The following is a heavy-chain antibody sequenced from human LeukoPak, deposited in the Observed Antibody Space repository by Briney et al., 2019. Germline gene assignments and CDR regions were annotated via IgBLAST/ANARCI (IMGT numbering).Heavy chain of an antibody. CDR2: ISAYNGNR. J-gene: IGHJ4*02. V-gene: IGHV1-18*01. Sequence: ASVKVSCKASGYTLTSYGISWVRQAPGQGLEWMGWISAYNGNRNYAQKLQGRVTMTRETSTSTAYMELRSLRAEDTAVYYCARREQHLIYFDHWGQGTLVTVSS. CDR3: ARREQHLIYFDH. D-gene: IGHD6-13*01. CDR1: GYTLTSYG.